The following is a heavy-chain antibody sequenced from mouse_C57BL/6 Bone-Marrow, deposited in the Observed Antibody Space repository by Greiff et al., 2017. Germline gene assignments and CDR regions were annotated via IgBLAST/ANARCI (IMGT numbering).Heavy chain of an antibody. CDR2: IHPRSGST. Sequence: QVQLQQPGAELVKPGASVKLSCKASGYTFTSYWMHWVKQRPGQGLEWIGMIHPRSGSTNYNEKFKSKATLTVDKSSSTAYMQLSSLTSADSAVYYCARNYCGSSDYFDYWGQGTTLTVSA. D-gene: IGHD1-1*01. V-gene: IGHV1-64*01. J-gene: IGHJ2*01. CDR1: GYTFTSYW. CDR3: ARNYCGSSDYFDY.